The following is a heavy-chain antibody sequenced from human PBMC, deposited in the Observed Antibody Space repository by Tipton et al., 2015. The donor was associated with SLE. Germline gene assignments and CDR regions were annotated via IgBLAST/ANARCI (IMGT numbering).Heavy chain of an antibody. J-gene: IGHJ6*03. V-gene: IGHV1-18*04. Sequence: QVQLVQSGAEVKKPGESLKISCKGSGYSFTTYFITWVRQAPGQGLEWMGWISAYNGNTNYAQKLQGRVTMTTDTSTSTAYMELRSLRSDDTAVYYCARGRGSGHYYYYMDVWGKGTTVTVSS. D-gene: IGHD3-10*01. CDR3: ARGRGSGHYYYYMDV. CDR1: GYSFTTYF. CDR2: ISAYNGNT.